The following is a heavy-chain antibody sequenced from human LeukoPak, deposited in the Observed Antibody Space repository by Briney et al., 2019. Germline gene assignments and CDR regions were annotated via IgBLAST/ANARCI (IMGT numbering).Heavy chain of an antibody. D-gene: IGHD5-18*01. CDR3: ARDRVFVDTAIVSPIQYFDY. CDR2: ISAYNGNT. Sequence: ASVKVSCTASGYTLTSYGISWVRQAPGQGLEWMGWISAYNGNTNYAQKLQGRVTMTTDTSTSTAYMELRSLRSDDTAVYYCARDRVFVDTAIVSPIQYFDYWGQGTLVTVSS. J-gene: IGHJ4*02. CDR1: GYTLTSYG. V-gene: IGHV1-18*01.